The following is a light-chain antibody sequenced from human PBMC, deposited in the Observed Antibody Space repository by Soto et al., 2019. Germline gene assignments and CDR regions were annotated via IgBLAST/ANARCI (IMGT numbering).Light chain of an antibody. CDR3: QQYNSYST. J-gene: IGKJ1*01. V-gene: IGKV1-5*01. Sequence: DIQMTQSPSTLSASVGDRVTITCRASQSISSWLAWXXQKPGXXPXLLIYDASSLESGVPSRFSGSGSGTDFTLTISSLQPDDFATYDCQQYNSYSTFGQGTKVDIK. CDR2: DAS. CDR1: QSISSW.